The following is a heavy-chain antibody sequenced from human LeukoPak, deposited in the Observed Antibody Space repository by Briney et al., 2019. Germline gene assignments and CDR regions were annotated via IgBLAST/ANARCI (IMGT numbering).Heavy chain of an antibody. CDR3: ASGGSYALDY. V-gene: IGHV3-21*01. CDR1: GFTFSSYS. CDR2: ISSSSSYI. J-gene: IGHJ4*02. D-gene: IGHD1-26*01. Sequence: GGSLRLSCAASGFTFSSYSMNWVRQAPGKGLEWVSSISSSSSYIYYADSVKGRFTISRDNAKNPLYLQMNGLRAEDTAVYYCASGGSYALDYWGQGTLVTVSS.